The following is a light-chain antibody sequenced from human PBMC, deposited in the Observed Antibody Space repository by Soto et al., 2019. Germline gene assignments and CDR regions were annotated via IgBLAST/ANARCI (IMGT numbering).Light chain of an antibody. CDR1: QDISNY. V-gene: IGKV1-27*01. CDR3: QKYNSAPRT. J-gene: IGKJ4*01. Sequence: DIQMTHSPSSLSASVGDRVTITCRASQDISNYLAGYQQKPGKVPKLLIYAASTLQSGVPSRFSGSGSGTDFTLTISSLQPEDVATYYCQKYNSAPRTFGGGTKVEIK. CDR2: AAS.